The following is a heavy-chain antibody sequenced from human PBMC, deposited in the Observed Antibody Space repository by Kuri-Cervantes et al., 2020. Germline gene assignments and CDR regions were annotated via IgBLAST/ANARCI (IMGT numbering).Heavy chain of an antibody. V-gene: IGHV4-59*01. D-gene: IGHD5-12*01. CDR2: IYYSGST. Sequence: ESLKISCTVSGGSISSYYWSWIRQPPGKGLEWIGYIYYSGSTNYNPSLKSRVTISVDTSKNQFSLKLSSVTAADTAVYYCARDWVGGSFDIWGQGTMVTVSS. CDR3: ARDWVGGSFDI. CDR1: GGSISSYY. J-gene: IGHJ3*02.